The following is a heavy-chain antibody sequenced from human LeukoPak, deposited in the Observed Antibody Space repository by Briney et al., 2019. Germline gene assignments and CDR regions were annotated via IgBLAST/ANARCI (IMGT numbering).Heavy chain of an antibody. D-gene: IGHD4-17*01. CDR1: GFTFSSYA. V-gene: IGHV3-30-3*01. J-gene: IGHJ4*02. CDR3: VREDDYGDLFDY. CDR2: ISYDGSNK. Sequence: GRSLRLSCAASGFTFSSYAMHWVRQAPGKGLEWVALISYDGSNKYYADSVKGRFTISRDNSKNTLYLQMNSLRAEDTAVYYCVREDDYGDLFDYWGQGTLVTVSS.